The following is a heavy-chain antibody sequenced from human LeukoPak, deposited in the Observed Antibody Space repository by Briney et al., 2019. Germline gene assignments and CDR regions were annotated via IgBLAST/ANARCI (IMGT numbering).Heavy chain of an antibody. J-gene: IGHJ4*02. CDR1: GYTFTGYY. CDR2: INPNSGGT. CDR3: ARERGAVTGPPAYYFDY. V-gene: IGHV1-2*06. Sequence: ASVKVSRKASGYTFTGYYMHWVRQAPGQGLEWMGRINPNSGGTNYAQKFQGRVTMTRDTSISTAYMELSRLRSDDTAVYYCARERGAVTGPPAYYFDYWGQGTLVTVSS. D-gene: IGHD6-19*01.